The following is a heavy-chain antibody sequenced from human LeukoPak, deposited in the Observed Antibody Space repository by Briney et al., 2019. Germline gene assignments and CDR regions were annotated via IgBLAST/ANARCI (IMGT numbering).Heavy chain of an antibody. J-gene: IGHJ4*02. V-gene: IGHV3-23*01. Sequence: PEGSLRLSCSASGFSFSPYPMNWVRQAPGKGLEWVSAISGSGSTYYADSVKGRFTISRDNSKNTLYLQMNSLRAEDTAVYYCAKDIPISGSYFHWGQGTLVTVSS. CDR1: GFSFSPYP. CDR3: AKDIPISGSYFH. D-gene: IGHD1-26*01. CDR2: ISGSGST.